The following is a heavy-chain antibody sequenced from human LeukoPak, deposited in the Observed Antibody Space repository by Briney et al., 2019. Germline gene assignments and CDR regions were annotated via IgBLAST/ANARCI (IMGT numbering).Heavy chain of an antibody. D-gene: IGHD3-22*01. J-gene: IGHJ5*02. Sequence: PGGSLRLSCEASGFTFSNHWMHWVRQAPGKGLVWVSVISKDGSTSIYADSVGGRLTISRDNAKNTLYLQMNSLRVEDTSVYYCARDYYMGIVDQWGQGTRVTVSS. CDR3: ARDYYMGIVDQ. V-gene: IGHV3-74*01. CDR2: ISKDGSTS. CDR1: GFTFSNHW.